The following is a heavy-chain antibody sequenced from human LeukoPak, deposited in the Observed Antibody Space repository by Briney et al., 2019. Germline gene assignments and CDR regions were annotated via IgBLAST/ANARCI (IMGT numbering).Heavy chain of an antibody. CDR3: AKDRDILTGWGPPGLYYFDY. J-gene: IGHJ4*02. Sequence: GEPLRLSCAASGFIFSSYNMNWVRQAPGKGLEWVSAISGSGGSTYYADSVKGRFTISRDNSKNTLYLQMNSLRAEDTAVYYCAKDRDILTGWGPPGLYYFDYWGQGTLVTVSS. CDR1: GFIFSSYN. V-gene: IGHV3-23*01. CDR2: ISGSGGST. D-gene: IGHD3-9*01.